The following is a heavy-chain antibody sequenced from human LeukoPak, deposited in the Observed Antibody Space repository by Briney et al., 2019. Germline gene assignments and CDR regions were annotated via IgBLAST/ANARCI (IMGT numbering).Heavy chain of an antibody. CDR3: AKWGDNDVLTGYYVPDY. J-gene: IGHJ4*02. D-gene: IGHD3-9*01. V-gene: IGHV3-23*01. Sequence: GASLRLSCAASGFTFSNYAMSWVRQAPGKRLEWVSAILGSGGSTYYADSVKGRFTVSRDNSKSTLYSQMNSLRAEDTALYYCAKWGDNDVLTGYYVPDYWGQGTLVTVSS. CDR1: GFTFSNYA. CDR2: ILGSGGST.